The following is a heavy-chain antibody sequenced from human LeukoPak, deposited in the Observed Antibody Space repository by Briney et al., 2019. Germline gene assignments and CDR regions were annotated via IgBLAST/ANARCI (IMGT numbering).Heavy chain of an antibody. CDR2: IHHTGTT. J-gene: IGHJ6*02. Sequence: SETLSLTCAVYGGSFTDYYWSWIRQPPGKGLEWIGEIHHTGTTNYNPSLRSRVTISIVTSKTQLSLQLTSVTAADTAAYYCARVDCSGGDCYYLAGGMDVWGQGTAVTVSS. CDR1: GGSFTDYY. CDR3: ARVDCSGGDCYYLAGGMDV. D-gene: IGHD2-21*01. V-gene: IGHV4-34*01.